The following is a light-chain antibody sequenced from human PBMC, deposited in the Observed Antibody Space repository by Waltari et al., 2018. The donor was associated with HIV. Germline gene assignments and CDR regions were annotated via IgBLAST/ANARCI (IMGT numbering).Light chain of an antibody. CDR1: SSNIGSNT. Sequence: QSVLTQPPSASGTPGQRVTISCSGSSSNIGSNTVNWYQQLPGTATKLLIYSNNQPPSGFADRFSGSKAGTSASLTISGLQAEDEAYYYCSSYTSDYTYVFGSGTEVTVL. CDR3: SSYTSDYTYV. J-gene: IGLJ1*01. CDR2: SNN. V-gene: IGLV1-44*01.